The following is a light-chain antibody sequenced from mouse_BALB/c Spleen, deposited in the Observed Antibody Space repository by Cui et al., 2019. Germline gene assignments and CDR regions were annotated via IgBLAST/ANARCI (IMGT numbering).Light chain of an antibody. J-gene: IGKJ5*01. CDR1: QNVGTN. Sequence: DIVMTQSQKFMSTSVGDRVSVTCKASQNVGTNVAWYQQKPGQSPKALNYSASYRYSGVPDRFTGSGSGTDFTLTISNVQSEDLAEYFCQQYNSYPLTFGAGTKLELK. CDR3: QQYNSYPLT. V-gene: IGKV6-15*01. CDR2: SAS.